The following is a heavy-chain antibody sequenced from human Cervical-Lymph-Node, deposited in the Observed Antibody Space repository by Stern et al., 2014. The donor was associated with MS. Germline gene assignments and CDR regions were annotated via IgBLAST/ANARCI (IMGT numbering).Heavy chain of an antibody. CDR2: IGWGDEK. Sequence: ESGPALVKPTQTLTLTCTFSGFSLNSPGMCVSWIRQPPGKALEWLARIGWGDEKYYSTSLKTRLAVSKDTSKNQVVLRMTNMDPADTATYYCARLEVPTSPGFHYYYYAMDVWGQGTTVTVSS. J-gene: IGHJ6*02. CDR3: ARLEVPTSPGFHYYYYAMDV. D-gene: IGHD2-2*01. CDR1: GFSLNSPGMC. V-gene: IGHV2-70*11.